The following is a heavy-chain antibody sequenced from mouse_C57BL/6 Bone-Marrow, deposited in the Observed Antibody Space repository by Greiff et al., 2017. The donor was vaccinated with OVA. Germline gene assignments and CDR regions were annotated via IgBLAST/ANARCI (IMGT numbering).Heavy chain of an antibody. D-gene: IGHD2-4*01. Sequence: EVKLVESGGGLVQPKGSLKLSCAASGFSFNTYAMNRVRQAPGKGLEWVARIRSKSNNYATYYADSVKDRFTISRDDSESMLYLQMNNLKTEDTAMYYCVYDYDPAWFAYWGQGTLVTVSA. CDR2: IRSKSNNYAT. CDR3: VYDYDPAWFAY. J-gene: IGHJ3*01. V-gene: IGHV10-1*01. CDR1: GFSFNTYA.